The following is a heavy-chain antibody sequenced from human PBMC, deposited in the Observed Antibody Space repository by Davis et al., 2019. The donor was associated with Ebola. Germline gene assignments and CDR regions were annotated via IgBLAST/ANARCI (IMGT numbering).Heavy chain of an antibody. CDR3: ARVYYYERFDP. D-gene: IGHD3-22*01. CDR2: ISAYNGNT. V-gene: IGHV1-18*01. Sequence: AASVKVSCKASGYTFTSYGISWVRQAPGQGLEWMGWISAYNGNTNYAQRLQGRVTMTTDTSTSTAYMELRSLRSDDTAVYYCARVYYYERFDPWGQGTLVTVSS. J-gene: IGHJ5*02. CDR1: GYTFTSYG.